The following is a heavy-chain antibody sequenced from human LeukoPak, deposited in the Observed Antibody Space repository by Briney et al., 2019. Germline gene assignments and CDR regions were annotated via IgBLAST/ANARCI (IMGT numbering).Heavy chain of an antibody. Sequence: SETLSLTCAVYGGSFSGYYWSWIRQPPGKGLEWIGEINHSGSTSYNPSLKSRVTISVDTSKNQFSLKLSSVTAADTAVYYCARDGSSGWYAGEAFDIWGQGTMVTVSS. CDR3: ARDGSSGWYAGEAFDI. CDR2: INHSGST. J-gene: IGHJ3*02. D-gene: IGHD6-19*01. CDR1: GGSFSGYY. V-gene: IGHV4-34*01.